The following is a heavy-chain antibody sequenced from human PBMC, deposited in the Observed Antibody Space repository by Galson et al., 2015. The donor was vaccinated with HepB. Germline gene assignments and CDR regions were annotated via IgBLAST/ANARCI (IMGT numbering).Heavy chain of an antibody. V-gene: IGHV3-33*01. CDR3: AGETMVLNWYFDL. Sequence: SLRLSCAASGFTFSTYGMHWVRQAPGKGLEWVAVIWRDGSNKYYVDSVKGRFTISRDNSKNTLYLQMNSLRAEDTAAYYCAGETMVLNWYFDLWGRGTLVTVSS. CDR2: IWRDGSNK. J-gene: IGHJ2*01. CDR1: GFTFSTYG. D-gene: IGHD4/OR15-4a*01.